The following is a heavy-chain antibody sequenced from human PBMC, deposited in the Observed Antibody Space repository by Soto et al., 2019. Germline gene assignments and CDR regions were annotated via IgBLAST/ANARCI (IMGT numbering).Heavy chain of an antibody. CDR2: ISSSSSYT. Sequence: QVQLVESGGGLVKPGGSLRLSCAASGFTFSDYYMSWIRQAPGKGLEWVSYISSSSSYTNYADSVKGRFTISRDNAKNSLYMQMNSLRAAEPAVYYCARAVAGTYYYYGMDVWGQGTTVTVS. CDR3: ARAVAGTYYYYGMDV. J-gene: IGHJ6*02. D-gene: IGHD6-19*01. V-gene: IGHV3-11*05. CDR1: GFTFSDYY.